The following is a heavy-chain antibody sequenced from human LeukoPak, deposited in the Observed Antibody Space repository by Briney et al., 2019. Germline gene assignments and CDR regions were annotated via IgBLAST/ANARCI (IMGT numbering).Heavy chain of an antibody. D-gene: IGHD6-19*01. CDR3: ASSGWVDAFDI. CDR2: INPISGGT. V-gene: IGHV1-2*02. Sequence: ASVKVSCKASGYTFTGYYMHWVRQAPGQGLEWMGWINPISGGTNYAQKFQGRVTMTRDTSISTAYMELSRLRSDDTAVYYCASSGWVDAFDIWGQGTMVTVSS. CDR1: GYTFTGYY. J-gene: IGHJ3*02.